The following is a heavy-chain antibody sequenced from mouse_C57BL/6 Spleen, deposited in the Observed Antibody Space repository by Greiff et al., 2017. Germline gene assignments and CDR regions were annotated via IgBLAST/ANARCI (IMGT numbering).Heavy chain of an antibody. CDR3: TRSSYYGSYWYFDV. J-gene: IGHJ1*01. V-gene: IGHV1-5*01. Sequence: VHVKQSGTVLARPGASVKMSCKTSGYTFTSYWMHWVKQRPGQGLEWIGAIYPGNSDTSYNQKFKGKAKLTAVTSASTAYMELSSLTNEDSAVYYCTRSSYYGSYWYFDVWGAGTTVTVSS. CDR1: GYTFTSYW. CDR2: IYPGNSDT. D-gene: IGHD1-1*01.